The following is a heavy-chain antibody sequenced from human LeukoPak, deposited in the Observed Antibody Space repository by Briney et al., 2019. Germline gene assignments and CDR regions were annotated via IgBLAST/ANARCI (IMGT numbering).Heavy chain of an antibody. J-gene: IGHJ4*02. CDR2: IDPSSTYI. Sequence: PGGSLRLSCAASGFTFRSYSMNWVRQAPGKGLEWVSAIDPSSTYIYYADSVKGRFTISRDNAENSLYLQMNSLRVEDTAVYYCARDRSLLLDSSSRTFDYWGQGTLVTVSS. V-gene: IGHV3-21*01. CDR1: GFTFRSYS. CDR3: ARDRSLLLDSSSRTFDY. D-gene: IGHD6-13*01.